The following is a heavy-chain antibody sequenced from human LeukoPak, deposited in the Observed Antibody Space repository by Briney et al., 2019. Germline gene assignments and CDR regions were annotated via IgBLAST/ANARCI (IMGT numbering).Heavy chain of an antibody. V-gene: IGHV3-23*01. CDR1: GFTVSSNS. CDR2: TSSSDAGT. J-gene: IGHJ4*02. D-gene: IGHD2-21*01. Sequence: GGSLRLSCTVSGFTVSSNSMSWVRQTPGKGLEWVAATSSSDAGTYHADSVRGRFTISRDNSKNTLYLQMNSLRAEDAAVYFCAKAPVTSCRGAYCYPFDSWGQGTLVTVSS. CDR3: AKAPVTSCRGAYCYPFDS.